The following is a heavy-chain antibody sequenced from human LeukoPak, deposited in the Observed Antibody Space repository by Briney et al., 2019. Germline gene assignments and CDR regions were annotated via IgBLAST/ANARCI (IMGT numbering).Heavy chain of an antibody. CDR2: ISWNSGSI. V-gene: IGHV3-9*03. Sequence: PGGSLRLSCAASGFTFDDYAMHWVRQAPGKGLEWVSGISWNSGSIGYADSVKGRFTISRDNAKNSLYLQMSSLRAEDMALYYCAKDMGSSGWYYFDYWGQGTLVTVSS. D-gene: IGHD6-19*01. J-gene: IGHJ4*02. CDR1: GFTFDDYA. CDR3: AKDMGSSGWYYFDY.